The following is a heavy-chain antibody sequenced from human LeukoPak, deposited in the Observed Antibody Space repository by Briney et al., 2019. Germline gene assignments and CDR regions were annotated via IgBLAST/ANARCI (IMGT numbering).Heavy chain of an antibody. CDR2: ISSNGGST. V-gene: IGHV3-64D*06. CDR3: VRGRSSSWYEGRGYYFDY. CDR1: GFTFSSYA. Sequence: GGSLRLSCSASGFTFSSYATHWVRQAPGKGLEYVSAISSNGGSTYYADSVKGRFTISRDNSKNTLYLQMSSLRAEDTAVYYCVRGRSSSWYEGRGYYFDYWGQGTLVTVSS. J-gene: IGHJ4*02. D-gene: IGHD6-13*01.